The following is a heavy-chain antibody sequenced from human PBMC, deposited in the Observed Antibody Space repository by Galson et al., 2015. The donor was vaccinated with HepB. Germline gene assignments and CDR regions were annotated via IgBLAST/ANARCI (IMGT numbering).Heavy chain of an antibody. J-gene: IGHJ5*02. Sequence: ETLSLTCTVSGGSISSSSYYWGWIRQPPGKGLEWIGSIYFSGSTYYNPSLKSRVTISVDTSKNQFSLKLSSVTAADTAVYYCARLGDPELNWFDPWGQGTLVTVSS. D-gene: IGHD3-10*01. CDR2: IYFSGST. V-gene: IGHV4-39*07. CDR1: GGSISSSSYY. CDR3: ARLGDPELNWFDP.